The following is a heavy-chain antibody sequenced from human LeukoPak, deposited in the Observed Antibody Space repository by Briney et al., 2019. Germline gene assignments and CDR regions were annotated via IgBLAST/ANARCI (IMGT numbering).Heavy chain of an antibody. J-gene: IGHJ6*04. Sequence: SETLSLTCAVSGGSISSGGYSWSWIRQPPGKDLEWIGYIYHSGSTYYNPSLKSRVTISVDRSKNQFSLKLSSVTAADTAVYYCATTGSGSFYYYYGMDVWGKGTTVTVSS. CDR1: GGSISSGGYS. CDR3: ATTGSGSFYYYYGMDV. D-gene: IGHD3-10*01. CDR2: IYHSGST. V-gene: IGHV4-30-2*01.